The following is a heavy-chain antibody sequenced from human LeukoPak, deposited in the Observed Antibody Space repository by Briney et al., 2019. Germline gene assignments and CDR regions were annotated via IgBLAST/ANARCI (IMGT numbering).Heavy chain of an antibody. Sequence: SETLSLTCTVSGGSISSYYWSWIRQPPGKGLEWIGHIYYSGSTNYNPSLKSRVTISVDTSKNQFSLKLSSVTAADTAVYYCAREGGGFDYWGQGTLVTVSS. V-gene: IGHV4-59*12. J-gene: IGHJ4*02. CDR2: IYYSGST. CDR3: AREGGGFDY. D-gene: IGHD3-16*01. CDR1: GGSISSYY.